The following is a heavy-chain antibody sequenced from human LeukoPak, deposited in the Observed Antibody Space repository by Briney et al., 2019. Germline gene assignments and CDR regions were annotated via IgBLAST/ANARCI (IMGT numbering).Heavy chain of an antibody. CDR3: ARAGYCSGGSCYLSGMDV. Sequence: SVTVSCKASGGTFSSYAISWVRQAPGQGLEWMGRIIPILGIANYAQKFQGRVTITADKSTSTAYMELSSLRSEDTAVYYCARAGYCSGGSCYLSGMDVWGQGTTVTVSS. CDR1: GGTFSSYA. CDR2: IIPILGIA. D-gene: IGHD2-15*01. J-gene: IGHJ6*02. V-gene: IGHV1-69*04.